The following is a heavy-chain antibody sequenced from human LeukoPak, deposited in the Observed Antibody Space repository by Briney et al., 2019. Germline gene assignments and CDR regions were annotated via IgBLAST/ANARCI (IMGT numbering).Heavy chain of an antibody. CDR3: AAEAMTAKINYYGMDV. J-gene: IGHJ6*04. Sequence: SVKVSCKASGFTFTSSAVQWVRQARGQRLEWIGWTVVGSGNTNYAQKFQERVTITRDMSTSTAYMELSSLRSEDTAVYYCAAEAMTAKINYYGMDVWGKGTTVTVSS. CDR1: GFTFTSSA. CDR2: TVVGSGNT. V-gene: IGHV1-58*01. D-gene: IGHD5-12*01.